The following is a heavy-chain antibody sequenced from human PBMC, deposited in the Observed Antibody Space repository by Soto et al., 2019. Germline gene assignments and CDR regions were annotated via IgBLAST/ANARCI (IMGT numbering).Heavy chain of an antibody. Sequence: GGSLRLSCSAPGLAFSANDMTWVRQAPGRGLEWVSTIGGGTYYADSVKGRFTISRDNSKNSLYLQMNSLRAEDTAIYYCAKNAGTSWGQGTLVTVSS. V-gene: IGHV3-23*01. CDR3: AKNAGTS. CDR1: GLAFSAND. CDR2: IGGGT. D-gene: IGHD1-1*01. J-gene: IGHJ5*02.